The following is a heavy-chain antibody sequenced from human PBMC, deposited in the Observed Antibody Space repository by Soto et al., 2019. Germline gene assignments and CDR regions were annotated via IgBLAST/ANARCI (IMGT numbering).Heavy chain of an antibody. V-gene: IGHV1-18*01. CDR3: ARSGWVPYYYYGLDV. D-gene: IGHD6-19*01. J-gene: IGHJ6*02. Sequence: VQLVQSGAEVKKPGASVKVSCKASGYTFSRSGISWVRQAPGQGLEWMGWISTYNGDTNYAQKVQGRVTMTTDTSTSTAFMEPMSLRSDGTAVYYCARSGWVPYYYYGLDVWGQGTTVTFSS. CDR1: GYTFSRSG. CDR2: ISTYNGDT.